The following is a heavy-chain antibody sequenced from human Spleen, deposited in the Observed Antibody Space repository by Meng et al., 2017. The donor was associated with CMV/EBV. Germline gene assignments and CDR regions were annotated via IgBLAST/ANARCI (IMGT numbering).Heavy chain of an antibody. CDR2: IYYSGST. CDR1: GSISRSSYC. D-gene: IGHD1-26*01. V-gene: IGHV4-39*01. CDR3: ARQGSGSYLSGHFDY. Sequence: GSISRSSYCWVWIRQLPGKGLECIGSIYYSGSTYYNPSLKSRVTISVDTSKNQFSLKLSSVTAADTAVYYCARQGSGSYLSGHFDYWGQGTLVTVSS. J-gene: IGHJ4*02.